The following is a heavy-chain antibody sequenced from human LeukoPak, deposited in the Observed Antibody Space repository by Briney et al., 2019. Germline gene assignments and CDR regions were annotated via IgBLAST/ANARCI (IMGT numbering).Heavy chain of an antibody. V-gene: IGHV4-39*01. J-gene: IGHJ4*02. D-gene: IGHD3-3*01. Sequence: SETLSLTCTVSGGSISSSSYYWGWIRQPPGKGLAWIGSSYYSGSTYYNPSLKSRVTISVDTSKYQFSLKLSSVTAADTAVYYCARLDFWSGHRDYWGQGTLVTVSS. CDR2: SYYSGST. CDR3: ARLDFWSGHRDY. CDR1: GGSISSSSYY.